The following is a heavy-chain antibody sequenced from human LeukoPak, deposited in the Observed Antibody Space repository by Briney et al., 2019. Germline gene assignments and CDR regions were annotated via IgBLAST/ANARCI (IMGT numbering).Heavy chain of an antibody. D-gene: IGHD3-22*01. CDR2: MNPSSGNT. CDR1: GYTFTSYD. CDR3: ARGDYYYDSNSYYMDV. V-gene: IGHV1-8*01. Sequence: GASVKVSCKASGYTFTSYDINWVRQATGQGLEWLGWMNPSSGNTGYAQKFQGRVTMTRDTSISTAYMELSSLRSEDTAVYYCARGDYYYDSNSYYMDVWGKGTTVTVSS. J-gene: IGHJ6*03.